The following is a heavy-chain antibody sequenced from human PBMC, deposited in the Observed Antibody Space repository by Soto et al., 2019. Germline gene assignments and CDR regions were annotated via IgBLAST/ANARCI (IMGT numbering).Heavy chain of an antibody. CDR2: INHSGST. V-gene: IGHV4-34*01. D-gene: IGHD6-13*01. Sequence: SETLSLTCAVYGGSFSGYYWSWIRQPPGKGLEWIGEINHSGSTNYNPSLKSRVTISVDTSKNQFSLKLSSVTAADTAVYYCARRIAAAYNWFDPWGQGTLVTVSS. J-gene: IGHJ5*02. CDR1: GGSFSGYY. CDR3: ARRIAAAYNWFDP.